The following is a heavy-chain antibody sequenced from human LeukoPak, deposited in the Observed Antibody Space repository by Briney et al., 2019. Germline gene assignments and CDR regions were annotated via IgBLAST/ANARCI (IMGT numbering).Heavy chain of an antibody. V-gene: IGHV1-69*01. J-gene: IGHJ4*02. CDR1: GGTFSSYA. CDR3: ATERDKNKTPRVHY. Sequence: SVKVSCKASGGTFSSYAISWVRQAPGQGLEWMGGIIPIFGTANYAQKFQGRVTITADESTSTAYMELSSLRSEDTAVYYCATERDKNKTPRVHYWGQGTLVTVSS. D-gene: IGHD4-23*01. CDR2: IIPIFGTA.